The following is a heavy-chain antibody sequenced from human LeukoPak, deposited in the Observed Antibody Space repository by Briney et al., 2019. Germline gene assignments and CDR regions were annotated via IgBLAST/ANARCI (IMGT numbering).Heavy chain of an antibody. D-gene: IGHD2-15*01. J-gene: IGHJ4*02. CDR1: GVSISSSSYY. Sequence: SETLSLTCTVSGVSISSSSYYWGWIRQPPGKGLEWIGSIYYSGSTYYNPSLKSRVTISVDTSKNQFSLKLSSVTAADTAVYYCARVGKFRCSGGSCYSFDYWGQGTLVTVSS. CDR3: ARVGKFRCSGGSCYSFDY. V-gene: IGHV4-39*07. CDR2: IYYSGST.